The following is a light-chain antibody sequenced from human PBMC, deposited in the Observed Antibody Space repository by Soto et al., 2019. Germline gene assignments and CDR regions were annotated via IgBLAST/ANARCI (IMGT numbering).Light chain of an antibody. J-gene: IGKJ1*01. CDR1: QSVTSN. Sequence: EIVMTQSPATLSVSPGEGATLSCRASQSVTSNLAWYQQKPGQAPRLLMYGVSTRAAGVPARFSGSGSGTEFTLTISSLPSEDFAVYYCQQYYNWPLTFGQGTKVEIK. CDR2: GVS. V-gene: IGKV3-15*01. CDR3: QQYYNWPLT.